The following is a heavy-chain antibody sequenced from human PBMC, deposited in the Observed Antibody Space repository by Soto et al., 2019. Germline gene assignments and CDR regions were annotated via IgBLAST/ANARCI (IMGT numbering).Heavy chain of an antibody. CDR1: GYTFTSYG. Sequence: ASVKVSCKASGYTFTSYGISWVRQAPGQGLEWMSWISAYNGDTNYAQKVQGRVTMTEDTSTDTAYMELSSLRSEDTAVYYCATVPSVGGQDPPDYWGQGTLVTVSS. J-gene: IGHJ4*02. D-gene: IGHD1-26*01. CDR3: ATVPSVGGQDPPDY. CDR2: ISAYNGDT. V-gene: IGHV1-18*01.